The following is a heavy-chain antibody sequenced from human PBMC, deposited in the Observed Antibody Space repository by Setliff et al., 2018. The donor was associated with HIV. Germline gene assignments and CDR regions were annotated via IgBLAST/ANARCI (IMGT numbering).Heavy chain of an antibody. Sequence: GGSLRLSCAASGFTFSSYAMTWVRQAPGKRLEWVSAIGISDDSTYYADSLKGRFTISRDNSENTLYLQMNSLRAEDTAVYYCARPFSVAGIAFAYYFDHWGQGTVVTVSS. D-gene: IGHD6-19*01. J-gene: IGHJ4*02. CDR1: GFTFSSYA. V-gene: IGHV3-23*01. CDR3: ARPFSVAGIAFAYYFDH. CDR2: IGISDDST.